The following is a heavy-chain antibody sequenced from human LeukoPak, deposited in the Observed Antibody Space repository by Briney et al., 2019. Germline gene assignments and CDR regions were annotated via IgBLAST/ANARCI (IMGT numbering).Heavy chain of an antibody. CDR2: IRSKAYGGTT. CDR1: GFTFGDYA. J-gene: IGHJ6*03. V-gene: IGHV3-49*04. CDR3: TRDLLTTIWPLNYYYYMDV. Sequence: PGGSLRLSCTASGFTFGDYAMSWVRQAPGKGLEWVGFIRSKAYGGTTEYAASVKGRFTISRDDSKSIAYLQMNSLKTEDTAVYYCTRDLLTTIWPLNYYYYMDVWGKGTTVTISS. D-gene: IGHD3-3*01.